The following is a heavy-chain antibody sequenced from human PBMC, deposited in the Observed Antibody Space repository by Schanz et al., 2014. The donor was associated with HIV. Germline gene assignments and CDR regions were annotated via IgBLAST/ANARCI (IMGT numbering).Heavy chain of an antibody. CDR2: ISPIFDTT. CDR1: GGTFSSSA. CDR3: ARTYTGDWSTGAD. J-gene: IGHJ4*02. V-gene: IGHV1-69*06. D-gene: IGHD2-21*02. Sequence: QVPLVQSGAEVEKPGSSVKVSCKASGGTFSSSAISWVRQAPGQGLEWMGGISPIFDTTNYAQRFQGRVTITADKSTSTVYMDLSSLRSEDTAVYYCARTYTGDWSTGADWGQGTLVTVSS.